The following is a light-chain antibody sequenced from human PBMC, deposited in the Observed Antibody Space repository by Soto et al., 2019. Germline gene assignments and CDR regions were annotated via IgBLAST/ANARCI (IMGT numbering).Light chain of an antibody. Sequence: EIVLTQSPATLSLSPGERATLSCRASQSVRSYWLAWYQHKPGQAPRLLIYGASNRATGVPARVSGSGSGTDFTLTINSLEPEDFAVYYCQQHSNFPSTFGQGAKVDIK. J-gene: IGKJ2*01. CDR3: QQHSNFPST. V-gene: IGKV3-11*01. CDR1: QSVRSY. CDR2: GAS.